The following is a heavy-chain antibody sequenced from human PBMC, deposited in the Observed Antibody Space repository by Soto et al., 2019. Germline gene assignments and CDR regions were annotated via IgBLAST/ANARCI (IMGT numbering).Heavy chain of an antibody. Sequence: QMRQVQSGAEVKKPGSSVKVSCKVSGDTFSNFAFSWVRRAPGQGLEWMGGMNHMFIEPDYAQKVRARITVVAHESTSTVYLELRMLRSDDTGVYFCPRDPHITGWGSHAFYGMEVWGQGTTVTVTS. V-gene: IGHV1-69*01. CDR1: GDTFSNFA. J-gene: IGHJ6*02. CDR3: PRDPHITGWGSHAFYGMEV. CDR2: MNHMFIEP. D-gene: IGHD3-10*01.